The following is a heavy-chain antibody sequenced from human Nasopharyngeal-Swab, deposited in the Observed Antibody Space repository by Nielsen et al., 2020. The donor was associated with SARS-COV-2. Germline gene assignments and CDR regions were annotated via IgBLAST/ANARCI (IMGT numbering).Heavy chain of an antibody. D-gene: IGHD6-6*01. CDR2: ISWNSGSI. J-gene: IGHJ6*02. Sequence: GGSLRLSCVASGFTFDDYAMHWVRQAPGKGLEWVSGISWNSGSIGYADSVKGRFTISRDNAKNSLYLQMNSLRAEDTALYYCAKDTTPLYSSSSVPYYYGMDVWGQGTTVTVSS. CDR3: AKDTTPLYSSSSVPYYYGMDV. V-gene: IGHV3-9*01. CDR1: GFTFDDYA.